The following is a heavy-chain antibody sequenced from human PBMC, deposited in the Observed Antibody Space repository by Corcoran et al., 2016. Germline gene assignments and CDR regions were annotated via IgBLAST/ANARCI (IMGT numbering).Heavy chain of an antibody. CDR2: ITGDGSDT. Sequence: EVQLVESGGGLVQPGGSLRLSCAASGFAFSTYWMHWVRQVPGKGLMWVSRITGDGSDTTYADSVKGRFTISRDNAENTLYLQMDSLRAEDTAVYYLASGGCGGSGWFRAFGFWGQGTMVTFSS. CDR3: ASGGCGGSGWFRAFGF. CDR1: GFAFSTYW. D-gene: IGHD6-25*01. V-gene: IGHV3-74*03. J-gene: IGHJ3*01.